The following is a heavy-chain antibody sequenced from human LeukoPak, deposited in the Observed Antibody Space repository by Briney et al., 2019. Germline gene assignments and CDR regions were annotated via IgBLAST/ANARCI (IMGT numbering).Heavy chain of an antibody. D-gene: IGHD2-2*01. Sequence: PGGPLRFSCAASGFTFSSYSMNWVRQAPGKGLKWVSSISSSSSYIYYADSVKGRFTISRDNAKNSLYLQMNSLRAEDTAVYYCARDRGTYCSSTSCPSDWFDPWGQGTLVTVSS. V-gene: IGHV3-21*01. CDR1: GFTFSSYS. CDR3: ARDRGTYCSSTSCPSDWFDP. J-gene: IGHJ5*02. CDR2: ISSSSSYI.